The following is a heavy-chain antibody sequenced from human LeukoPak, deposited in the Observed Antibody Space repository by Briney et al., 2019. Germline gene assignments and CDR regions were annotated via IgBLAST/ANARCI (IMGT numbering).Heavy chain of an antibody. J-gene: IGHJ6*03. D-gene: IGHD3-3*01. CDR1: GGSISSYY. Sequence: SETLSLTCTVSGGSISSYYWSWIRQPPGKGLEWIGYISYSGSTNYNPSLKSRVTISLDTSKNRFSLNLSSVTAADTAVYYCARGVSGFWSTPDYMDVWGKGTTVTVSS. CDR3: ARGVSGFWSTPDYMDV. CDR2: ISYSGST. V-gene: IGHV4-59*01.